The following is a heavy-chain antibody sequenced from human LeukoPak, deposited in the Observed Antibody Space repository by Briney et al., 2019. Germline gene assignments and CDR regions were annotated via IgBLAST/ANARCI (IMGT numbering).Heavy chain of an antibody. D-gene: IGHD4-11*01. CDR2: ISDDGSRQ. V-gene: IGHV3-30*18. J-gene: IGHJ3*02. CDR1: GFNFNTNG. CDR3: AKTKDYSSGLDALDI. Sequence: GGSPRLSCVVSGFNFNTNGMHWVRQAPGKGLEGVAVISDDGSRQYFVDSVKGRFTISRDHSTNTLHLQMNSLRPEDTVMYYCAKTKDYSSGLDALDIWGQGTMVTVSS.